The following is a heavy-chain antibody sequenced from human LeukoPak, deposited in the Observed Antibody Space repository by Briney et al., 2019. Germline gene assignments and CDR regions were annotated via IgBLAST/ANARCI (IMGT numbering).Heavy chain of an antibody. Sequence: ASVKVSCKASGYTFTGYYMHWVRQAPGQGLEWMGWINPNSGGTNYAQKFQGRVIMTRDTSISTAYMELSRLRSDDTAVYYCAREDCSGGSCYSLSLTPVFHVFDIWGQGTMVTVSS. J-gene: IGHJ3*02. D-gene: IGHD2-15*01. CDR3: AREDCSGGSCYSLSLTPVFHVFDI. CDR1: GYTFTGYY. CDR2: INPNSGGT. V-gene: IGHV1-2*02.